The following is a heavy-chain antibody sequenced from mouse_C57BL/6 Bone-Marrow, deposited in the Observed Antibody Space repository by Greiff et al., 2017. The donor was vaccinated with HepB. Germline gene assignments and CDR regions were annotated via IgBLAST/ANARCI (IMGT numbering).Heavy chain of an antibody. V-gene: IGHV2-9-1*01. D-gene: IGHD1-1*01. CDR1: GFSLTSYA. J-gene: IGHJ2*01. CDR2: IWTGGGT. CDR3: ARIPPDYYGSTLYFDY. Sequence: VNVVESGPGLVAPSQSLSITCTVSGFSLTSYAISWVRQPPGKGLEWLGVIWTGGGTNYNSALKSRLSISKDNSKSQVFLKMNSLQTDDTARYYCARIPPDYYGSTLYFDYWGQGTTLTVSS.